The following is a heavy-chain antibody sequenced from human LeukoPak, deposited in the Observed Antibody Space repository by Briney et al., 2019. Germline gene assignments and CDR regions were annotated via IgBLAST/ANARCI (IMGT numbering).Heavy chain of an antibody. CDR3: ARDRGHPFLEWFNSDWFDP. CDR1: GFTFGSYS. Sequence: PGGSLRLSCAASGFTFGSYSMNWVRQAPGKGLEWASSISSSSSYIYYADSVKGRFTISRDNAKNSLYLQMNSLRAEDTAVYYCARDRGHPFLEWFNSDWFDPWGQGTLVTVSS. CDR2: ISSSSSYI. D-gene: IGHD3-3*01. J-gene: IGHJ5*02. V-gene: IGHV3-21*01.